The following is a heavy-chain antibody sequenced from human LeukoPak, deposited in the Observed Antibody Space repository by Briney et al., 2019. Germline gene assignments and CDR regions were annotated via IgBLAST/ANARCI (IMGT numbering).Heavy chain of an antibody. J-gene: IGHJ4*02. Sequence: GGSLRLSCAAFGIAFDKNAMSWVRQAPGKGLEWVSTISHSGGATHYADSVKGRFTISRDNSKNTVSLQMSSLRVEDTAVYYGANFKGKDGIKDHFDYWGQGTLVTVSS. CDR3: ANFKGKDGIKDHFDY. D-gene: IGHD5-24*01. CDR2: ISHSGGAT. CDR1: GIAFDKNA. V-gene: IGHV3-23*01.